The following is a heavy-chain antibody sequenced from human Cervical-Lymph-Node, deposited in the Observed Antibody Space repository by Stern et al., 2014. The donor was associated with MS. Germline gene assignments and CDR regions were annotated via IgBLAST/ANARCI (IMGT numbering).Heavy chain of an antibody. V-gene: IGHV1-46*03. D-gene: IGHD1-26*01. CDR2: INLSDGAT. Sequence: VHLVESGAEVKKPGASVTVSCRTSGYTFIDYYIHWVRQAPGQGLEWTGIINLSDGATTYAQKFQGRVTMTRDTSTNTAYMQLGSLTSEDTAVFFCAREGADNDAFDVWGQGTMVTVSS. CDR3: AREGADNDAFDV. J-gene: IGHJ3*01. CDR1: GYTFIDYY.